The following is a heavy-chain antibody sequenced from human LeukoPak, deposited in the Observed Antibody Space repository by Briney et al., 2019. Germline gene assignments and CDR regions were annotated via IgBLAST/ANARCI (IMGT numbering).Heavy chain of an antibody. CDR1: GFTFSSYG. CDR2: IRYDGSNK. V-gene: IGHV3-30*02. D-gene: IGHD3-10*01. Sequence: GGSLRLSCAASGFTFSSYGMHWVRQAPGKGLEWVAFIRYDGSNKYYADSVKDRFTISRDNSKNTLYLQMNSLRAKDTAVYYCAKDIRITMVRGDLYWGQGTLVTVSS. J-gene: IGHJ4*02. CDR3: AKDIRITMVRGDLY.